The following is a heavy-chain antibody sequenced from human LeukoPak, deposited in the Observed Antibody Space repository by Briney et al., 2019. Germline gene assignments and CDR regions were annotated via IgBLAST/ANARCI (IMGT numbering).Heavy chain of an antibody. CDR3: ARELTLTNCYDY. CDR1: GYTFTGYY. J-gene: IGHJ4*02. CDR2: INPNSGGT. Sequence: VASVKVSCKASGYTFTGYYMRWVRQAPGQGLEWMGWINPNSGGTNYAQKFQGRVTMTRDTSISTAYMELSRLRSDDTAVYSCARELTLTNCYDYWGQGTLVTVSS. D-gene: IGHD5-12*01. V-gene: IGHV1-2*02.